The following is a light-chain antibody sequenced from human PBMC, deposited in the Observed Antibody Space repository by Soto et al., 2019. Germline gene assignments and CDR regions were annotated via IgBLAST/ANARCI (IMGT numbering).Light chain of an antibody. V-gene: IGKV1-39*01. Sequence: DIQMTQSPCSLSASVGDRVTISCRASQTINSYLNWYQQKPGKSPHLLIYAASTLQSGVPSRFSGSGSGTDFTLTISTLQPEDIATYSCQQSDSTPLTFGGGTKLEIK. CDR3: QQSDSTPLT. CDR2: AAS. CDR1: QTINSY. J-gene: IGKJ4*01.